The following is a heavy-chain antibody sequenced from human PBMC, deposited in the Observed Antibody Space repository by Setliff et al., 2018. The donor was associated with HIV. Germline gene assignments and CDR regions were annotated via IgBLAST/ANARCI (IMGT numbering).Heavy chain of an antibody. Sequence: GGSLRLSCEASGFTFDDYGMYWVRQAPGKGLEWVSGIKWNGRSTGDADFVKGRFTISRDTAKNSLYLQMNSLGAADTVFYDCARGWEYYSDSGGIYYYMDVWGKGTTVTVSS. CDR3: ARGWEYYSDSGGIYYYMDV. CDR2: IKWNGRST. CDR1: GFTFDDYG. J-gene: IGHJ6*03. V-gene: IGHV3-20*01. D-gene: IGHD3-22*01.